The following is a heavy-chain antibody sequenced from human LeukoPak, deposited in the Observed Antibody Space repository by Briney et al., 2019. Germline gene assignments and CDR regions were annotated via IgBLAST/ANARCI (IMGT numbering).Heavy chain of an antibody. CDR1: GFTFSSYS. Sequence: PGGSLRLSCAASGFTFSSYSMNWVRQAPGKGLEWVSSISTSSSYIYYADSVKGRFTISRDNAKNSLYLQMNSLRAEDTALYYCAKDISVGYYDSSGYYRWMYYFDYWGQGTLVTVSS. D-gene: IGHD3-22*01. V-gene: IGHV3-21*04. CDR3: AKDISVGYYDSSGYYRWMYYFDY. J-gene: IGHJ4*02. CDR2: ISTSSSYI.